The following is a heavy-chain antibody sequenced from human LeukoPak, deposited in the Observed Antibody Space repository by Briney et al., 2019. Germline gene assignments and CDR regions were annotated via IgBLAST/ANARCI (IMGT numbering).Heavy chain of an antibody. V-gene: IGHV4-39*07. CDR1: GGSISSSSYY. J-gene: IGHJ4*02. D-gene: IGHD3-10*01. CDR2: IYYSGNT. CDR3: ASRRGGYCDY. Sequence: SETLSLTCTVSGGSISSSSYYWGWIRQPPGKGLEWIGSIYYSGNTYYNPSLKSRVTISVDTSKNQFSLKLSSVTAADTAVYYCASRRGGYCDYWGQGTLVTVSS.